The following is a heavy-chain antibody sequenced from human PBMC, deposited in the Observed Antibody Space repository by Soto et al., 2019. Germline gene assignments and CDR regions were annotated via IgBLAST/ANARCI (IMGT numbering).Heavy chain of an antibody. CDR3: ARTLVWSGYFEY. Sequence: QLQLQESAPGLVKPSETLSLTCTVSGGSISSSSYYWGWIRQPPGKGLEWIVSIYYSWSTYYNPSLKSLVTIPVGTSKNRFSLKLSSVTAADTAVYYCARTLVWSGYFEYWGRVSLVTVSS. CDR2: IYYSWST. D-gene: IGHD3-3*01. CDR1: GGSISSSSYY. V-gene: IGHV4-39*01. J-gene: IGHJ4*02.